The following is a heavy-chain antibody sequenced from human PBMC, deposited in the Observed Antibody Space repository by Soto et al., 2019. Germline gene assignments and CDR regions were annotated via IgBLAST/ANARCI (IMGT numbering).Heavy chain of an antibody. Sequence: SETLSLTCTVSGGSISSGDYYWSWIRQPPGKGLEWIGYIYYSGSTYYNPSLRSRVTISVDTSKNQFSLKLSSVTAADTAVYYCARESRIIVPAAIPYDAFDIWGQGTMVTVSS. CDR2: IYYSGST. V-gene: IGHV4-30-4*01. J-gene: IGHJ3*02. CDR1: GGSISSGDYY. CDR3: ARESRIIVPAAIPYDAFDI. D-gene: IGHD2-2*02.